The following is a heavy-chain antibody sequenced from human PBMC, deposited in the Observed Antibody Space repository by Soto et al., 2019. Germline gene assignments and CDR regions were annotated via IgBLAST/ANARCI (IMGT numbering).Heavy chain of an antibody. Sequence: QVQLVESGGCLVKPGGSLRLSCAASGFIFSDYYMTWIRQAPGKGLEWLTCSSNRDRSTYYADSVKDRFVVSKDNAKNLVYLQMNSLRAEDTAVYFCARAWKIEKFGVISMSKGLDVWGQGTTVTVSS. D-gene: IGHD3-3*01. CDR2: SSNRDRST. CDR1: GFIFSDYY. CDR3: ARAWKIEKFGVISMSKGLDV. V-gene: IGHV3-11*01. J-gene: IGHJ6*02.